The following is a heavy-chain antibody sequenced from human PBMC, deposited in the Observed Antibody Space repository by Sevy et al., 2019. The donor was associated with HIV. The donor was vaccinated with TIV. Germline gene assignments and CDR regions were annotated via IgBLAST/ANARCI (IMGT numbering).Heavy chain of an antibody. D-gene: IGHD3-3*01. CDR2: IRFDGSMK. CDR1: GFRFSDYG. J-gene: IGHJ6*02. CDR3: AKDHYDYRTGYYGYYGMDV. V-gene: IGHV3-30*02. Sequence: GGSLRLSCAASGFRFSDYGMHWVRQAPGKGLEWVSLIRFDGSMKYIADSVKGRLTICRDKVKDTLYLQMNSLRPEDTAVYYCAKDHYDYRTGYYGYYGMDVWGQGTTVTVSS.